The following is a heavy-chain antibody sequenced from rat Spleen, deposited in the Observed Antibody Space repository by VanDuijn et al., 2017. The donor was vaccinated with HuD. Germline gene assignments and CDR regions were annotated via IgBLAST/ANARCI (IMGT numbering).Heavy chain of an antibody. CDR3: TKVLGGNFDY. V-gene: IGHV5S13*01. Sequence: EVQLVESGGGLVQPGRSLKLSCAASGFTFSNYGMAWVRQTPTKGLEWVASISTGGSIYYPDSVKGRFTISRDNAQNTLYLQMNSLRSEDTATYYCTKVLGGNFDYWGQGVMVTVSS. J-gene: IGHJ2*01. D-gene: IGHD1-5*01. CDR2: ISTGGSI. CDR1: GFTFSNYG.